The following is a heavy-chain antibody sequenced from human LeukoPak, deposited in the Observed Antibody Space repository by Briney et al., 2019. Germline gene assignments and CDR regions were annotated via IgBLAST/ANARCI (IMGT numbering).Heavy chain of an antibody. CDR3: ARQIWDCSSTSCYDWFDP. Sequence: SETLSLTCTVSGGSISSYYWSWIRQPPGKGLEWIEYIYTSGSTNYNPSLKSRVTISVDTSKNQFSLKLSSVTAADTAVYYCARQIWDCSSTSCYDWFDPWGQGTLVTVSS. J-gene: IGHJ5*02. D-gene: IGHD2-2*01. V-gene: IGHV4-4*09. CDR2: IYTSGST. CDR1: GGSISSYY.